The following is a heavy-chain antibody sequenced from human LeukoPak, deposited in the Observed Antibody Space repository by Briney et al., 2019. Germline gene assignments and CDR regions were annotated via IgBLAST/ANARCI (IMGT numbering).Heavy chain of an antibody. CDR2: ITGRGEST. CDR1: GFTFDDYA. J-gene: IGHJ4*02. CDR3: AKEGHDCSSTSCHLDY. V-gene: IGHV3-23*01. Sequence: GRSLRLSCAASGFTFDDYAMNWVRQAPGKGLEWVSGITGRGESTYYADSVKGRFTISRDNSKNTLYLQMNSLRAEDTAVYYCAKEGHDCSSTSCHLDYWGQGTLVTVSS. D-gene: IGHD2-2*01.